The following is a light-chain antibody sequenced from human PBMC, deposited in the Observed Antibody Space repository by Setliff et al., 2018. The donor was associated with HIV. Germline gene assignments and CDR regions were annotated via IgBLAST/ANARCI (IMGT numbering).Light chain of an antibody. J-gene: IGLJ2*01. V-gene: IGLV2-14*01. Sequence: QSVLTQPASVSGSPGQSITISCTGTSGDVGGYNYVSWYQQRPGKAPKLMIFEVTNRPSGVSNRFSGSKSGNTASLTISGLQADDEADYYCSSYSSTSALEVFGGGTKGTV. CDR3: SSYSSTSALEV. CDR2: EVT. CDR1: SGDVGGYNY.